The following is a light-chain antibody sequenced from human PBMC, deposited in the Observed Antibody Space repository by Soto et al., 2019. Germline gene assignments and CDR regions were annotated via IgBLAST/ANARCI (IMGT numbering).Light chain of an antibody. Sequence: EIVLTQSPATLSLSPGERATLSCRASQSVSSYLAWYQQKPGQAPRLLIYDASNRATGIPARFSGSVSGTDFTFTISSLEPEDFAVYYCQQRSNWPPYTFGQGTKLEIK. J-gene: IGKJ2*01. CDR3: QQRSNWPPYT. CDR1: QSVSSY. CDR2: DAS. V-gene: IGKV3-11*01.